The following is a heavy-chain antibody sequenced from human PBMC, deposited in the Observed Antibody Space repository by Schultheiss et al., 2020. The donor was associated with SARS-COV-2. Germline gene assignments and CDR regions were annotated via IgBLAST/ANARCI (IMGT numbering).Heavy chain of an antibody. V-gene: IGHV4-30-2*01. CDR1: GGSISSGSYS. D-gene: IGHD5-12*01. CDR3: ARGGYSGPDSGWFDP. CDR2: IYHSGST. Sequence: SETLSLTCTVSGGSISSGSYSWSWIRQPPGKGLEWIGYIYHSGSTYYNPSLKSRVTISVDRSKNQFSLKLSSVTAADTAVYYCARGGYSGPDSGWFDPWGQGTLVTVSS. J-gene: IGHJ5*02.